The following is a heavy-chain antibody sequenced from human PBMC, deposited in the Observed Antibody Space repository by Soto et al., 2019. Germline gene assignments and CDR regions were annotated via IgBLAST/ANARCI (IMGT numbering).Heavy chain of an antibody. V-gene: IGHV4-59*08. CDR3: ALYDYYGSGSYFS. CDR1: GGSISSYY. Sequence: SETLSLTCTVSGGSISSYYWGWIRQPPGKGLEWIGYIYYSGSTNYNPSLKSLVTISVDTSKNQFSLKLSSVTAADTAVYYCALYDYYGSGSYFSWGQGTLVTVSS. J-gene: IGHJ4*02. CDR2: IYYSGST. D-gene: IGHD3-10*01.